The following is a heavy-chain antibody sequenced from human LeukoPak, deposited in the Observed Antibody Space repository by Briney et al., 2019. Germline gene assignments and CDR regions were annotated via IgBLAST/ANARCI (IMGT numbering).Heavy chain of an antibody. CDR2: ISGSGGRR. CDR1: GFIFSNYA. D-gene: IGHD2-2*01. CDR3: AKELLVPSHLRSRLER. V-gene: IGHV3-23*01. J-gene: IGHJ4*02. Sequence: GGSLRLSCAASGFIFSNYAMNWVRQAPGKGLEWVSSISGSGGRRYYADSVKGRFTISRDNSKNTLYVQMNSLRGEDTAVYYCAKELLVPSHLRSRLERWGQGTLDTVSS.